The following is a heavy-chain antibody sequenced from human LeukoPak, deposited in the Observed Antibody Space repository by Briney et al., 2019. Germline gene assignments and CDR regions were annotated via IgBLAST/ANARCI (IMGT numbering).Heavy chain of an antibody. CDR3: ARLLNTAMVRAPDY. J-gene: IGHJ4*02. CDR1: GFTFSSYS. V-gene: IGHV3-21*01. CDR2: ISTSSSYI. D-gene: IGHD5-18*01. Sequence: GGSLRLSCAASGFTFSSYSMNWVRQAPGKGLEWVSSISTSSSYIHYADSVKGRFTISRDNAKNSVYLQMNSLRAEDTAVYYCARLLNTAMVRAPDYWGQGPLVTVSS.